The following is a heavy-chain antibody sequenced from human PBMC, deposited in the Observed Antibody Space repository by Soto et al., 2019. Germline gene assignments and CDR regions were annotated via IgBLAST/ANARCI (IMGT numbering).Heavy chain of an antibody. CDR3: ARVQPGTIDY. Sequence: KSSETLSLTCTVSGGSISSYNWSWLRQPPGKGLEWIGYIYYSGSTNYNPSLKSRVTISVDTSKNQCSLKLSSVTAADTAVYYCARVQPGTIDYWGQGALVTVSS. CDR1: GGSISSYN. CDR2: IYYSGST. D-gene: IGHD1-1*01. V-gene: IGHV4-59*01. J-gene: IGHJ4*02.